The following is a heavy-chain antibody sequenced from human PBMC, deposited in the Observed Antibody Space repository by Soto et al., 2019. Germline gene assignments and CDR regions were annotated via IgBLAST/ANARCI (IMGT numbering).Heavy chain of an antibody. CDR1: GFIFSNYG. CDR3: ARSLFMVAPDNEPFDY. V-gene: IGHV3-33*01. Sequence: QVQLVESGGGVVQPGRSLRLSCAASGFIFSNYGMHWVRQAPGKGLEWVAGISGGGNDRYYADFVQGRFTFSRDNSRNILYLQMNSLRAEDTAMYYCARSLFMVAPDNEPFDYWGQGTLVTASS. J-gene: IGHJ4*02. CDR2: ISGGGNDR. D-gene: IGHD5-12*01.